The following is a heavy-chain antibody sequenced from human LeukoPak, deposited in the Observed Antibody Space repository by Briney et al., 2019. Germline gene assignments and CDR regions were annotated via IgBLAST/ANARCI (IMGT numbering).Heavy chain of an antibody. V-gene: IGHV4-38-2*01. J-gene: IGHJ5*02. D-gene: IGHD4-23*01. Sequence: SETLSLTCAVSGYSISSGYYWGWIRQPPGKGLEWIGSIYHSGSTYYNPSLKSRVTISVDTSKNQFSLKLSSVTAADTAVYYCARGVTYGLGLNRFDPWGQGTLVTVSS. CDR2: IYHSGST. CDR3: ARGVTYGLGLNRFDP. CDR1: GYSISSGYY.